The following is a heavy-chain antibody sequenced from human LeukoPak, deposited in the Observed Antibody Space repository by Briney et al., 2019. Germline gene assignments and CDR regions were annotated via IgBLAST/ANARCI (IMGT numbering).Heavy chain of an antibody. D-gene: IGHD6-19*01. CDR1: GFRFSNFW. Sequence: GGSLRLSCVASGFRFSNFWMQWVRQAAGKGLEWVANIKQDGSEENYVDSVKGRFTISRDNAKNSLFLQMNSLRVEDTAVYYCAGGSGCIIESWGQGTLVTVSS. V-gene: IGHV3-7*01. CDR3: AGGSGCIIES. CDR2: IKQDGSEE. J-gene: IGHJ4*02.